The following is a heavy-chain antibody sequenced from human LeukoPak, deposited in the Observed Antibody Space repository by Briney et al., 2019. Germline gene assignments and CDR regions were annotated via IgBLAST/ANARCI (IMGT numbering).Heavy chain of an antibody. J-gene: IGHJ3*02. CDR3: AREQEYGSNHDAFDI. CDR2: ISSRSSYI. Sequence: GDSLRLSCAASGFTFSNHIINWVRQAPGKGLEWVSGISSRSSYIYYADSVKGRFTISRDNAKNSLYLQMNSLRAEDSAVYYCAREQEYGSNHDAFDIWGQGTMVTVSS. V-gene: IGHV3-21*01. CDR1: GFTFSNHI. D-gene: IGHD4-23*01.